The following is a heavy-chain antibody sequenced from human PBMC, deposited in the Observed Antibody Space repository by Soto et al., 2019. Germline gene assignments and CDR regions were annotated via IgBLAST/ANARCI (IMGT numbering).Heavy chain of an antibody. J-gene: IGHJ2*01. CDR3: ARLALSVPKPWGGHWYFDL. CDR2: INHSGNT. CDR1: GVPFSGYY. V-gene: IGHV4-34*01. D-gene: IGHD7-27*01. Sequence: SETLSLTCAVYGVPFSGYYWSWIRQSPGKGLEWIGEINHSGNTNYNPSLKSRVTISVDTSKNQFSLSLTSVTAADTAMYYCARLALSVPKPWGGHWYFDLWGRGTLVTVS.